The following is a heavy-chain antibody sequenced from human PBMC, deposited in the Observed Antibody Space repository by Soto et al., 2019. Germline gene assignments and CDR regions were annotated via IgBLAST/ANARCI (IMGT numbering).Heavy chain of an antibody. CDR3: ARGAVAGFYYYYYGMDV. D-gene: IGHD6-19*01. CDR1: GFTFSSYA. CDR2: ISYDGSNK. J-gene: IGHJ6*02. Sequence: GGSLRLSCAASGFTFSSYAMHWVRKAPGKGLEWVAVISYDGSNKYYADSVKGRFTISRDNSKNTLYLQMNSLRAEDTAVYYCARGAVAGFYYYYYGMDVWGQGTTVTVSS. V-gene: IGHV3-30-3*01.